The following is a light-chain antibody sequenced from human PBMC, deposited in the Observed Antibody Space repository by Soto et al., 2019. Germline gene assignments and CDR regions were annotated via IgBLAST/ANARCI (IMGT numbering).Light chain of an antibody. Sequence: DVVITQSPLSLPVTLGQPASISCKSSQITVSNDGRTYFSWFQQRPGKSPRRLIYEVSNRDSGVPDRFSGSGSGTDFTLKISRVEAEDVGVYYCAQGTHWNTFGQGTRLEIK. CDR3: AQGTHWNT. J-gene: IGKJ5*01. CDR1: QITVSNDGRTY. V-gene: IGKV2-30*01. CDR2: EVS.